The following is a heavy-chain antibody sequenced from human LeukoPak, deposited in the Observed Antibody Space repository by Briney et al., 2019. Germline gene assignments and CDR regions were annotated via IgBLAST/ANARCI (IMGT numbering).Heavy chain of an antibody. V-gene: IGHV4-30-4*02. CDR2: IYYSGST. D-gene: IGHD3-3*01. Sequence: SETLSLTCSVSGGSISSGDYYWSWIRQPPGKGLEWIGYIYYSGSTYYNPSLKSRVTISVDTSKNQFSLKLSSVAAADTAVYYCARVGFGVVIYFDYWGQGPLVTVSS. CDR1: GGSISSGDYY. J-gene: IGHJ4*02. CDR3: ARVGFGVVIYFDY.